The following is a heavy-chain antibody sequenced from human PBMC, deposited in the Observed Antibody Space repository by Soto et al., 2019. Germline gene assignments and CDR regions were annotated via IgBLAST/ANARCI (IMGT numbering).Heavy chain of an antibody. Sequence: GASVKVSCKASGYTFTGYYMHWVRQAPGQGLEWMGWINPNSGGTNYAQKFQGWVTMTRDTSISTAYMELSRLRSDDTAVYYCARDGRVLVPAAMERDQNGMDVWGQGTTVTVSS. CDR2: INPNSGGT. D-gene: IGHD2-2*01. J-gene: IGHJ6*02. CDR3: ARDGRVLVPAAMERDQNGMDV. V-gene: IGHV1-2*04. CDR1: GYTFTGYY.